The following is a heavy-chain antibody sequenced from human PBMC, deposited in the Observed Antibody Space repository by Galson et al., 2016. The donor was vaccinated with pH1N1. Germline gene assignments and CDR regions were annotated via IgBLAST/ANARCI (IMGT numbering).Heavy chain of an antibody. CDR3: ARAGGGYPFDY. CDR2: ISGTGISI. V-gene: IGHV3-21*01. CDR1: GFPFSRYV. J-gene: IGHJ4*02. Sequence: SLRLSCAASGFPFSRYVMNWVRQAPGKGREWVSSISGTGISIYYADSVRGRVTISRDNAKKSLYLQMDSLRVDDTAVYYCARAGGGYPFDYWGQGSLVTVSS. D-gene: IGHD1-26*01.